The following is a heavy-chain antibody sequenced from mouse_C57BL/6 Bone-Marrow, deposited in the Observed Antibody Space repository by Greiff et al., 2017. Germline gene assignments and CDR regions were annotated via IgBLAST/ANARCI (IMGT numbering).Heavy chain of an antibody. D-gene: IGHD1-1*01. V-gene: IGHV5-9*01. J-gene: IGHJ4*01. Sequence: EVQVVESGGGLVKPGGSLKLSCAASGFTFSSYTMSWVRQTPEKRLEWVATISGGGGNTYYPDCVKGRFPISRDNAKNTLYLQMSSLRSEDTALYHCARRPNDYGSSSYYAMDYWGQGTSVTVSS. CDR3: ARRPNDYGSSSYYAMDY. CDR1: GFTFSSYT. CDR2: ISGGGGNT.